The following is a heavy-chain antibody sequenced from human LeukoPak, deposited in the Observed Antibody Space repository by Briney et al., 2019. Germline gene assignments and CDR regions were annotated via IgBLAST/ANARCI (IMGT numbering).Heavy chain of an antibody. CDR1: GFTFSSHW. V-gene: IGHV3-74*01. CDR3: ARAKYSYGTDFDY. J-gene: IGHJ4*02. Sequence: PGGSLRLSCADSGFTFSSHWMHWVRQAPGKGLVWVSRIKYDASSTNYADSVKGRFTISRDNAKNTLYLQMNSLRAEDTAVYYCARAKYSYGTDFDYWGQGTLVIVSS. D-gene: IGHD5-18*01. CDR2: IKYDASST.